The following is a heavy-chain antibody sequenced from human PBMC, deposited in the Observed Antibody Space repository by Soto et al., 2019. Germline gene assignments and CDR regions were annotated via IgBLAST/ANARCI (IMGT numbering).Heavy chain of an antibody. J-gene: IGHJ4*02. CDR3: ARNYYDSSDRDYLDY. V-gene: IGHV1-2*02. D-gene: IGHD3-22*01. CDR2: INPITGGT. Sequence: GASVKVSCKASGYTFTSYYIHWVRQAPGQGLEWMGWINPITGGTNYAPKFQGRVTMTRDTSITTAYMELSRLRSDDTAVYYCARNYYDSSDRDYLDYWGQGTPVPSPQ. CDR1: GYTFTSYY.